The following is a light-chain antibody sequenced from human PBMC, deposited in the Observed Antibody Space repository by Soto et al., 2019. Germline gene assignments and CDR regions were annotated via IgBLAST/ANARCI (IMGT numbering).Light chain of an antibody. V-gene: IGKV3-15*01. CDR3: QQDNNWPS. CDR2: GAS. CDR1: QSVSTK. Sequence: EIVMTQSPATLSVSSMEVATIAWMASQSVSTKLAWSQQKPGQAPRLLIYGASTRATGIPARCSGSESGTECTHTISSLLYEDLAVSYCQQDNNWPSFGQGTKLEIK. J-gene: IGKJ2*01.